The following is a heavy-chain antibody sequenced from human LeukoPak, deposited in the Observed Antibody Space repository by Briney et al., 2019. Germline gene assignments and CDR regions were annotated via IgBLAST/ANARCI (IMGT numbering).Heavy chain of an antibody. CDR1: GFIFSSYA. J-gene: IGHJ4*02. Sequence: GRSLRLSCAASGFIFSSYAMSWVRLAPAKGLEWISVISGRGGRTDYADSMKGRFTISRDNSKNTLYLQMNSLRAEDTAVYYCAKTALAVAGIVPVESELDYWGQGTLVTVSS. V-gene: IGHV3-23*01. CDR2: ISGRGGRT. CDR3: AKTALAVAGIVPVESELDY. D-gene: IGHD6-19*01.